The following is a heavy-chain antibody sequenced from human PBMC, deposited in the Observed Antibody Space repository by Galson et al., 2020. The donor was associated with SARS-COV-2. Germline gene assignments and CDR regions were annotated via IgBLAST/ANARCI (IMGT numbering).Heavy chain of an antibody. Sequence: GGSLRLSCAASGFTFSSYGMHWVRQAPGKGLEWVAVIWYDGSKKYYADSVKGRFTISRDNSKNTLYLQMNSLRAEETDVYYCAREGEVAAAGKSLDYWGQGTLVTVSS. CDR2: IWYDGSKK. CDR3: AREGEVAAAGKSLDY. D-gene: IGHD6-13*01. V-gene: IGHV3-33*01. J-gene: IGHJ4*02. CDR1: GFTFSSYG.